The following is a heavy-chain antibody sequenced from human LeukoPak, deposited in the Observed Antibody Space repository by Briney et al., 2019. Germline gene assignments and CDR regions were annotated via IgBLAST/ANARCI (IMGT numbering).Heavy chain of an antibody. CDR1: GGSLRSNDYY. CDR3: VRERTVTDEPPV. CDR2: ISYSGAT. Sequence: SETLSLTCTVSGGSLRSNDYYWGFIRQPPGKGLEWIGSISYSGATYHNPSLKSRVTSSVDTSKNQFSLKLSSVTAADTAVYYCVRERTVTDEPPVWGQGTLVSVSS. D-gene: IGHD2-21*02. V-gene: IGHV4-39*07. J-gene: IGHJ4*02.